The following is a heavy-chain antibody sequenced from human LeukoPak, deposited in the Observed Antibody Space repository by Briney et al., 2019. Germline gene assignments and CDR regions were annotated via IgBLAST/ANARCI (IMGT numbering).Heavy chain of an antibody. CDR3: ARTFYDYVWGSYRQLYYFDY. D-gene: IGHD3-16*02. CDR1: GFTFSSYW. CDR2: IKQDGSEK. Sequence: GGSLRLSCAASGFTFSSYWMSWVRQAPGKGLEWVAYIKQDGSEKYYVDSVKGRFTISRDNAKNSLYLQMNSLRAEDTAVYYCARTFYDYVWGSYRQLYYFDYWGQGTLVTVSS. J-gene: IGHJ4*02. V-gene: IGHV3-7*01.